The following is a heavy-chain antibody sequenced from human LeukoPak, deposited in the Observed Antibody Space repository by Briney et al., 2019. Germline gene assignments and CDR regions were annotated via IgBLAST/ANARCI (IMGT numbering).Heavy chain of an antibody. V-gene: IGHV1-18*01. CDR2: ISAYNGNK. J-gene: IGHJ6*03. D-gene: IGHD3-10*01. CDR3: ARVGGDQGLLWFGEFYYYYYMDV. Sequence: ASVKVSCKASGYTFTSYGISWVRQAPGQGLEWMGWISAYNGNKSYSQKHQGRVTITTDPATSTVYMELRSLRSDDEAVYYCARVGGDQGLLWFGEFYYYYYMDVWGKGTTVTVSS. CDR1: GYTFTSYG.